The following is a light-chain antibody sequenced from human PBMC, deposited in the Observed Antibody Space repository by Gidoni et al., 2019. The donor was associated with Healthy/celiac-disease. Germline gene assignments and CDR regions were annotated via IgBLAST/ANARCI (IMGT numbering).Light chain of an antibody. J-gene: IGKJ1*01. V-gene: IGKV1-5*03. Sequence: DIQMTQSPSTLSASVGDRVTITCRASQSISSWLAWYQQKPGKAPKLLIYKASSLESGVPSRCSGGGSGTEFTLTISSLQPDDFATYYCQQYNSYSRWTFGQGTKVEIK. CDR1: QSISSW. CDR3: QQYNSYSRWT. CDR2: KAS.